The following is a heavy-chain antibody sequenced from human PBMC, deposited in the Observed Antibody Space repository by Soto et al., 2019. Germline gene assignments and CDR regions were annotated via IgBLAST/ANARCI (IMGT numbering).Heavy chain of an antibody. Sequence: SETLSLTCAVYGGSFSGYYWSWIRQPPGKGLEWIGEINHSGSTNYNPSLKSRVTISVDTSKNQFSLKLSSVTAADTAVYYCVGTTVTTSVRRGGDWGQGTLVTVSS. CDR2: INHSGST. CDR3: VGTTVTTSVRRGGD. J-gene: IGHJ4*02. V-gene: IGHV4-34*01. CDR1: GGSFSGYY. D-gene: IGHD4-17*01.